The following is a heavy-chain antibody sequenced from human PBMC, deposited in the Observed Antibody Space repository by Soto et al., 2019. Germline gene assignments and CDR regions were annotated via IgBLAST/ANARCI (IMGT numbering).Heavy chain of an antibody. Sequence: EVQLLESGGGLVQPGGSLRLSCAASGFTFSSYAMTWVRQAPGKGLEWVSGISASGGSTNYADSVKGRFTISRDSSKNTLYLQMNSLRAEDTAVYYCAKGLYYSDSSAYRNWGQGTLVTVSS. V-gene: IGHV3-23*01. CDR3: AKGLYYSDSSAYRN. CDR2: ISASGGST. D-gene: IGHD3-22*01. J-gene: IGHJ4*02. CDR1: GFTFSSYA.